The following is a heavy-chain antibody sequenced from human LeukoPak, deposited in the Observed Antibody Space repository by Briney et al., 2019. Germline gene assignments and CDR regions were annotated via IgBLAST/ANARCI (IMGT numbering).Heavy chain of an antibody. Sequence: PSETLSLTCTVSGGSISSYYWSWIRQPAGKGLEWIGYIYYSGSTNYNPSLKSRVTISVDTSKNQFSLKLSSVTAADTAVYYCARKNYYDSSGQDAFDIWGQGTMVTVSS. J-gene: IGHJ3*02. CDR1: GGSISSYY. CDR3: ARKNYYDSSGQDAFDI. V-gene: IGHV4-59*08. CDR2: IYYSGST. D-gene: IGHD3-22*01.